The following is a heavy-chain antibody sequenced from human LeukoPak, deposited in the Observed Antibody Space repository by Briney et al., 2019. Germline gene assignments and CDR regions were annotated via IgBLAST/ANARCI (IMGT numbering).Heavy chain of an antibody. J-gene: IGHJ5*02. CDR2: IYTSGST. Sequence: PSETLSLTCTVSGGSISSYYWSWIRQPAGKGLEWIGRIYTSGSTNYNASLKSRVSMSVDTSKNQFSLNLTSVTAADTAVYYCARETEEGQRSTIFGVVIMVWFDHWGQGTLVTVSS. CDR1: GGSISSYY. D-gene: IGHD3-3*01. CDR3: ARETEEGQRSTIFGVVIMVWFDH. V-gene: IGHV4-4*07.